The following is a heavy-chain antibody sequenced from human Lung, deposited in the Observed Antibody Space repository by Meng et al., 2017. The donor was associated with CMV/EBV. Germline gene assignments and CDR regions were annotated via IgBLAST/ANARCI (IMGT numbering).Heavy chain of an antibody. CDR2: MNPNSGNT. J-gene: IGHJ4*02. CDR1: GYTFTSFD. CDR3: ARGPFYSSGFPDC. V-gene: IGHV1-8*02. D-gene: IGHD6-19*01. Sequence: ASVXVSCKASGYTFTSFDINWVRQATGQGPEWMGWMNPNSGNTGYAQKFQGRVTLTRDTSISTAYMELSSLRSEDTAVYYCARGPFYSSGFPDCWGQGTLVTVSS.